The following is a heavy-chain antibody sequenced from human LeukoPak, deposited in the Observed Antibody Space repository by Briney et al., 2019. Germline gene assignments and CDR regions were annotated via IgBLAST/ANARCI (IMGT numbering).Heavy chain of an antibody. CDR1: GASITSYY. D-gene: IGHD6-19*01. V-gene: IGHV4-59*01. Sequence: PSETLSLTCAVSGASITSYYWSWIRQPPGKGLEWIGYIYYSGSTNYNPSLKSRVTMSVDTSKNEFSLKLSSVTTADTAVYYCATRRIAVAAPFDYWGQGTLVTASS. CDR2: IYYSGST. J-gene: IGHJ4*02. CDR3: ATRRIAVAAPFDY.